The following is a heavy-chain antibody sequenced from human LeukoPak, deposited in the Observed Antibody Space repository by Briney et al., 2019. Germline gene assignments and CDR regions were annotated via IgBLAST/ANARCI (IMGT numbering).Heavy chain of an antibody. J-gene: IGHJ3*01. CDR3: AGGGGGDSDGFDV. CDR2: IYTGDSDT. D-gene: IGHD2-21*02. V-gene: IGHV5-51*01. CDR1: GYIFTSYW. Sequence: GESLKISCKGSGYIFTSYWIGWVRQMPGKGLEWLGFIYTGDSDTRYSPSFQGHVTISVDKSITTAYLQWSTLKAPDTATYYFAGGGGGDSDGFDVWGQGTMVTVSS.